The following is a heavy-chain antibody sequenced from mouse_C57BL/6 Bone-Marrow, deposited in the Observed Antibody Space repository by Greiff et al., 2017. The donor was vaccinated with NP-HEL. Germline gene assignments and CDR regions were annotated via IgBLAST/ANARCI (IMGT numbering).Heavy chain of an antibody. CDR1: GFTFSSYA. D-gene: IGHD4-1*01. Sequence: DVQLVESGGGLVKPGGSLKLSCAASGFTFSSYAMSWVRQTPEKRLEWVATISDGGSYTYYPDNVKGRFTISRDNAKNNLYLQMSHLKSEDTAMYYCARDERANWDGFAYWGQGTLVTVSA. V-gene: IGHV5-4*01. J-gene: IGHJ3*01. CDR3: ARDERANWDGFAY. CDR2: ISDGGSYT.